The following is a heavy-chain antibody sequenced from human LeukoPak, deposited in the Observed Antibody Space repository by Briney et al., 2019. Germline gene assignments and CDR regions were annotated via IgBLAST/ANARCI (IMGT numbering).Heavy chain of an antibody. D-gene: IGHD5-18*01. CDR1: GYSISSGYY. J-gene: IGHJ4*02. CDR3: ARNYQDTAMVHFDY. CDR2: IYHSGST. Sequence: SETLSLTCTVSGYSISSGYYWGWIRQPPGKGLEWIGSIYHSGSTYYNPSLKSRVTISVDTSKNQFSLKLSSVTAADTAVYYCARNYQDTAMVHFDYWGQGTLVTVSS. V-gene: IGHV4-38-2*02.